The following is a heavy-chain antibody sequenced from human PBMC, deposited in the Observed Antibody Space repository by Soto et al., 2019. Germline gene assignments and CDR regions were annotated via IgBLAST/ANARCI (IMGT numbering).Heavy chain of an antibody. CDR2: IYYSGST. Sequence: QLQLHESGPGLVKPSETLSLTCTVSGASISSSSYYWGWIRQPPGKGLAWIGSIYYSGSTYYDPSIKTPVTISEDTSKTQFSLKLCSVTAADTALYYCARINAGTTYSYYGMDVWGQGTTVTVSS. J-gene: IGHJ6*02. CDR1: GASISSSSYY. D-gene: IGHD1-7*01. CDR3: ARINAGTTYSYYGMDV. V-gene: IGHV4-39*01.